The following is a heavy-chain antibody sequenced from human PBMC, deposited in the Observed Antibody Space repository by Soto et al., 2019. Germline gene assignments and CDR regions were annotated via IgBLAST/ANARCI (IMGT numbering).Heavy chain of an antibody. CDR2: IYYSGST. Sequence: QVQLQESGPGLVKPSQTLSLTCTVSGGSISSGGYYWSWIRQHPGKGLEWIGYIYYSGSTYYNPSLKSRVNISVDTSKNQFSLKLSSVTAADTAVYYCSRGSYYDSSGYYGPWGQGTLVTVSS. CDR3: SRGSYYDSSGYYGP. D-gene: IGHD3-22*01. J-gene: IGHJ5*02. CDR1: GGSISSGGYY. V-gene: IGHV4-31*03.